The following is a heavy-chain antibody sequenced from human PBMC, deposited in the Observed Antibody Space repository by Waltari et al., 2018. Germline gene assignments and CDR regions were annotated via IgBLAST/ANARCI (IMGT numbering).Heavy chain of an antibody. Sequence: QVQLQQSGPGLVKPSEPLALPCAIPGESVAGPNPASTWTRQPPSRGLEWLGRTSYRSKWYNDYAVSVKSLITINPDTSKNQFSLQLNSVSPEDTAVYYCARDSAGVTRFDYWGQGTLVTVSS. D-gene: IGHD1-26*01. CDR3: ARDSAGVTRFDY. V-gene: IGHV6-1*01. CDR1: GESVAGPNPA. CDR2: TSYRSKWYN. J-gene: IGHJ4*02.